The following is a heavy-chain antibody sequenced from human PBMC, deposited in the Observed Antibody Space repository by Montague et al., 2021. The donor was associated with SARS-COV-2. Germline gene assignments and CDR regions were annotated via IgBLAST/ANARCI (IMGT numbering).Heavy chain of an antibody. J-gene: IGHJ5*02. CDR1: GGSISSTSYY. V-gene: IGHV4-61*09. CDR2: IYSTVVT. CDR3: ARDPHDYGWFDP. Sequence: TLSLTCTVSGGSISSTSYYWSWIRQPAGKGLVWIGHIYSTVVTNYNPSLKSRVTISVDLSKNQFSLKMTSVTAADTAVYYCARDPHDYGWFDPWGQGALVTVSS. D-gene: IGHD4-17*01.